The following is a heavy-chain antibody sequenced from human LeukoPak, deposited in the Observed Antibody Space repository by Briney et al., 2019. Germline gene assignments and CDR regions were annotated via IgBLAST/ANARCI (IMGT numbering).Heavy chain of an antibody. V-gene: IGHV3-23*01. J-gene: IGHJ4*02. D-gene: IGHD2-15*01. CDR1: GFTFSNYG. CDR2: IRSAVDTT. CDR3: AKGTSSSCYSAPNY. Sequence: GGSLRLSCAASGFTFSNYGVSWVRQAPGKGLEWISGIRSAVDTTHYADSVKGRFIISRDNSKNTLSLQLNSLRPEDTALYYCAKGTSSSCYSAPNYWGQGTLVTVSS.